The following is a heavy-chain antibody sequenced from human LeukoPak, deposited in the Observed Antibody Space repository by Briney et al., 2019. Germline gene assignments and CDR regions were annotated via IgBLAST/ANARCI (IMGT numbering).Heavy chain of an antibody. CDR1: GFTFSSYE. CDR3: AKDWSGDYNWSDP. J-gene: IGHJ5*02. Sequence: GGSLRLSCAASGFTFSSYEMNWVREAPGQGLEWVSYISSSGSTIYYADSVKGRFTISRDNSKNTLFLQMNSLRPEDTAVYYCAKDWSGDYNWSDPWGQGTLVIVSS. D-gene: IGHD3-3*01. V-gene: IGHV3-48*03. CDR2: ISSSGSTI.